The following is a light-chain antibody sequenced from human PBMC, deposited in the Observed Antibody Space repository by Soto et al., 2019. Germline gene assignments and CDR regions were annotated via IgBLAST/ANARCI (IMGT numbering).Light chain of an antibody. CDR3: MQALQTPYT. Sequence: DIVMTQSPLSLPVTPGEPASISCRSSQSLLHSNGYNYLDWYLQKPGQSPQLLIYLGSNRASGVPARFSGSGSGTDSTLKISRVEAEDVWVYYCMQALQTPYTFSQGTKLEIK. J-gene: IGKJ2*01. CDR2: LGS. CDR1: QSLLHSNGYNY. V-gene: IGKV2-28*01.